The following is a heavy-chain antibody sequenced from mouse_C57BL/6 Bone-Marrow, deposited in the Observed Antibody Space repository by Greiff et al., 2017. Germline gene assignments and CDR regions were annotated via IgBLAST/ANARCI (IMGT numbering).Heavy chain of an antibody. CDR1: GYTFTSYG. Sequence: QVQLQQSGAELARPGASVKLSCKASGYTFTSYGISWVKQRTGQGLEWIGEIYPRSGNPYYNEKFKGKATLTADKSSSTAYMELRSLTSEDSAVYFCARSDYGSSYVGWYFDVWGTGTTVTVSS. CDR3: ARSDYGSSYVGWYFDV. CDR2: IYPRSGNP. J-gene: IGHJ1*03. V-gene: IGHV1-81*01. D-gene: IGHD1-1*01.